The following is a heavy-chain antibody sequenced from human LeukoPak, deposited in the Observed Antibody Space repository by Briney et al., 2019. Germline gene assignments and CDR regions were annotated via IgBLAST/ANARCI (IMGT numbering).Heavy chain of an antibody. CDR3: ARGMFYNGSGSDTGDY. Sequence: PGGSLRLCCAASGFTFSNYWMSWVRQAPGKGLEWVANIKQDGSEKYYVDSVKGRFTISRDDAKNSLYLQMNSLRAEDTAVYYCARGMFYNGSGSDTGDYWGRGTLVTVSS. D-gene: IGHD3-10*01. V-gene: IGHV3-7*05. CDR1: GFTFSNYW. CDR2: IKQDGSEK. J-gene: IGHJ4*02.